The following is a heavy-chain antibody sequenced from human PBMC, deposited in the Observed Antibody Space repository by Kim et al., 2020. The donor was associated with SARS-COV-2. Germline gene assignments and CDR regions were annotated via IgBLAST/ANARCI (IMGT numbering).Heavy chain of an antibody. Sequence: GGSLRLSCAASGFTFSSYAMSWVRQTPGKGLEWVSTISGSGGSTYYADSVKGRFTVSRDNSKNTQYLQMNSLTAEDSALYFCAKPTTTSGNYGGVDSWGQGTLVTVSS. V-gene: IGHV3-23*01. CDR2: ISGSGGST. D-gene: IGHD1-26*01. CDR1: GFTFSSYA. CDR3: AKPTTTSGNYGGVDS. J-gene: IGHJ4*02.